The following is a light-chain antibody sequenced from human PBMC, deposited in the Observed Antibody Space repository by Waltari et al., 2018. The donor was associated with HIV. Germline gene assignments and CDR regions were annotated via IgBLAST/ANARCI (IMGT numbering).Light chain of an antibody. J-gene: IGLJ2*01. V-gene: IGLV3-10*01. CDR2: EDS. CDR3: YSTDGSGNHKV. Sequence: SYELTQPPSVSVSPGPPARITRSGAALPKKYAYWYQQKSGQAPVLVINEDSKRPSGIPERFSGSSSGTMATLTIRGAQVEDEADYYCYSTDGSGNHKVFGGGTKLTVL. CDR1: ALPKKY.